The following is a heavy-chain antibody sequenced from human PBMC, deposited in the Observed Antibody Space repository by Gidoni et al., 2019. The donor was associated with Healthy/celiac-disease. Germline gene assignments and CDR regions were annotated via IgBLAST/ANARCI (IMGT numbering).Heavy chain of an antibody. CDR1: GYTFTSYA. CDR3: ARPPVADYYFDY. CDR2: INAGNGNT. V-gene: IGHV1-3*01. J-gene: IGHJ4*02. Sequence: QVQLVQSGAEVKKPGASVKVSCKASGYTFTSYAMHWVRQAPGQRLEWMGWINAGNGNTKYSQKFQGRVTITRDTSASTAYMELSSLRSEDTAVYYCARPPVADYYFDYWGQGTLVTVSS. D-gene: IGHD6-19*01.